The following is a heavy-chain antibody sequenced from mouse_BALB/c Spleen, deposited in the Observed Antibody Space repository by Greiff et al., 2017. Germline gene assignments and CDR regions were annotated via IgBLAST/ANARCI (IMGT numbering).Heavy chain of an antibody. D-gene: IGHD2-4*01. CDR3: ARDLYYEYDVDGPWCAY. J-gene: IGHJ3*01. CDR1: GFSLTGYG. Sequence: QVQLKESGPGLVAPSQSLSITCTVSGFSLTGYGVNWVRQPPGKGLEWLGMIWGDGSTDYNSALKSRLSISKDNSKSQVFLKMNSLQTDDTARYYCARDLYYEYDVDGPWCAYWGQGTLVTVSA. V-gene: IGHV2-6-7*01. CDR2: IWGDGST.